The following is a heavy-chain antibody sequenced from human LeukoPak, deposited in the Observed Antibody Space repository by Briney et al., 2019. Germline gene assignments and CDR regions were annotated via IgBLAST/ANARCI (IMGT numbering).Heavy chain of an antibody. V-gene: IGHV3-73*01. Sequence: GGSLRLSCAASGFTFSGSDMNWVRQASGKGLEGVGRIRSKVNSYATAYAASVKGRFTISRDDSKNTAYLQMNSLKTEDTAVYYCTRQRWIVGADFDYWGQGTLVTVSS. J-gene: IGHJ4*02. CDR2: IRSKVNSYAT. D-gene: IGHD1-26*01. CDR3: TRQRWIVGADFDY. CDR1: GFTFSGSD.